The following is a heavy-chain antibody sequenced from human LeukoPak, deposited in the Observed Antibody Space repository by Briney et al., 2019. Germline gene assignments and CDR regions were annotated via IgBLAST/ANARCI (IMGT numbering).Heavy chain of an antibody. V-gene: IGHV4-39*01. CDR3: ARLHYDDYVWGSPSEEQYYFDY. CDR2: IYYSGST. Sequence: GSLRLSCAASGFTFSSYGMSWVRQPPGKGLEWIGSIYYSGSTYYNPSLKSRVTISVDTSKNQFSLKLSSVTAADTAVYYCARLHYDDYVWGSPSEEQYYFDYWGQGTLVTVSS. CDR1: GFTFSSYG. J-gene: IGHJ4*02. D-gene: IGHD3-16*01.